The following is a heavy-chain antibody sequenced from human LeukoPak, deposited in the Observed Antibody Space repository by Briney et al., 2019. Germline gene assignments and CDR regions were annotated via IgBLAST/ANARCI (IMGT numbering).Heavy chain of an antibody. CDR3: ARGFYGDYVDY. CDR2: IYYSGST. D-gene: IGHD4-17*01. Sequence: SETLSLTCTVSGVSISSGDYYWSWIRQPPGKGLEWIGYIYYSGSTHYNPSLKSRVTISVDTSKNQFSLKLSSVTAADTAVYYCARGFYGDYVDYWGQGTLVTVSS. V-gene: IGHV4-30-4*01. CDR1: GVSISSGDYY. J-gene: IGHJ4*02.